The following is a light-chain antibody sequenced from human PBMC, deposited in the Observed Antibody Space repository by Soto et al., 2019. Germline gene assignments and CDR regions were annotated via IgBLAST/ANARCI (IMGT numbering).Light chain of an antibody. Sequence: DIHMTQSPSTLSASVGDRVTITCRASQSISSWLAWYQQKPGKAPKLLIYKASSLESGVPSRFSGSGSGTEFTLTISSLQPDDCATYYCQQYNSYSTFGQGTKLDIK. J-gene: IGKJ2*01. CDR2: KAS. CDR3: QQYNSYST. CDR1: QSISSW. V-gene: IGKV1-5*03.